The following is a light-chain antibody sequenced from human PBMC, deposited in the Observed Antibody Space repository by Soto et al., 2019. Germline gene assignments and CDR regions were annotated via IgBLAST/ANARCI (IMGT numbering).Light chain of an antibody. CDR3: QQYGNPPFT. Sequence: TVLTQSPGTLSLSPGERATLSCRASQSVSGGYFAWYQQKPGQAPRLLIYSASSRATGIPDRXSGSGSGXXXXXXXXXXEPEDIAVYYCQQYGNPPFTFGQGTKLEIK. V-gene: IGKV3-20*01. CDR2: SAS. CDR1: QSVSGGY. J-gene: IGKJ2*01.